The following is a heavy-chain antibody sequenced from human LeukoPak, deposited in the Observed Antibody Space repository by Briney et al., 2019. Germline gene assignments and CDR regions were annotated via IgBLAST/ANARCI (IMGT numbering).Heavy chain of an antibody. CDR3: ARGDYDFWSGYLAEGFDY. CDR2: INPNSGGT. D-gene: IGHD3-3*01. Sequence: ASVKVSCKASGYTFTGYYMHWVRQAPGQGLEWMGWINPNSGGTNYAQKFQGRVTMTRDTSISTAYMELSRLRSDDTAVYYCARGDYDFWSGYLAEGFDYWGQGTLVTVSS. J-gene: IGHJ4*02. V-gene: IGHV1-2*02. CDR1: GYTFTGYY.